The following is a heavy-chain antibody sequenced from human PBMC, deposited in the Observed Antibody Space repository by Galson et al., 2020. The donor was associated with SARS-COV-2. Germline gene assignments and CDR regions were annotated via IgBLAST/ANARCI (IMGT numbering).Heavy chain of an antibody. Sequence: GESLKISCAGSGFTFSSYSMNWVRQAPGKGLEWLAYISSRSSPIMYADSVKGRFTVSRDNARNSLYLQINNLRSEDTAVYYCARDCDGTCGFDYWGQGTLVTVSS. V-gene: IGHV3-48*01. J-gene: IGHJ4*02. CDR2: ISSRSSPI. D-gene: IGHD2-21*01. CDR1: GFTFSSYS. CDR3: ARDCDGTCGFDY.